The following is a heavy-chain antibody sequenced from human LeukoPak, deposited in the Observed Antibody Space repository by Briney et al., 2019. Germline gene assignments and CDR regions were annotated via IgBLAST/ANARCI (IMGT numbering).Heavy chain of an antibody. CDR1: GFTFSSYA. D-gene: IGHD3-22*01. CDR3: ARDVYDSSGYMFDY. Sequence: GRSLRLSCAASGFTFSSYAMHWVRQAPGKGLEWVAVISYDGSNKYYADSVKGRFTISRDNSKNTLYLQMNSLRAEDTAVYYCARDVYDSSGYMFDYWGQGTLVTVSS. V-gene: IGHV3-30*04. CDR2: ISYDGSNK. J-gene: IGHJ4*02.